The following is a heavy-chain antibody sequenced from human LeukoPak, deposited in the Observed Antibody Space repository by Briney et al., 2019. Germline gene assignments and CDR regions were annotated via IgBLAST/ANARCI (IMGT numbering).Heavy chain of an antibody. Sequence: ASVTVSCKASGYTFTGYYMHWVRQAPGQGREWMGWINHLSGSKNYAQKFQGRVTMTRDTSISTAYMELSRLRSDDTAVYYCARDVAVVVAATRGQYYGMDVWGQGTTVTVSS. CDR2: INHLSGSK. CDR1: GYTFTGYY. J-gene: IGHJ6*02. CDR3: ARDVAVVVAATRGQYYGMDV. D-gene: IGHD2-15*01. V-gene: IGHV1-2*02.